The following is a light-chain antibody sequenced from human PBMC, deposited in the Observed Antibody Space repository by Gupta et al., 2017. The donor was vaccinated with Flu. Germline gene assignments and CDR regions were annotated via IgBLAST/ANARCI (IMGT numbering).Light chain of an antibody. CDR2: GNG. V-gene: IGLV1-40*01. Sequence: STHNGATNYVHWYQQLPGTAPKLLVYGNGQRPSGVPDRFSGSKSGTSASLAITGLRAEDEADYYCPTWDNSLSGGVFGGGTKLTVL. J-gene: IGLJ3*02. CDR1: STHNGATNY. CDR3: PTWDNSLSGGV.